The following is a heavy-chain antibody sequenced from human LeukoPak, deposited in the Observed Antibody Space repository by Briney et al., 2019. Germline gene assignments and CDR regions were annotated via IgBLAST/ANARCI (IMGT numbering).Heavy chain of an antibody. CDR1: GFTFSSYA. D-gene: IGHD2-2*01. CDR3: ASIPSANDY. J-gene: IGHJ4*02. Sequence: GRSLRLSCAASGFTFSSYAMHWVRQAPGKGLEWVAVISYDGSNKYYADSVKGRFTISRDNSKNTLYLQMNSLRAEDTAVYYCASIPSANDYWGQGTLVTVSS. CDR2: ISYDGSNK. V-gene: IGHV3-30-3*01.